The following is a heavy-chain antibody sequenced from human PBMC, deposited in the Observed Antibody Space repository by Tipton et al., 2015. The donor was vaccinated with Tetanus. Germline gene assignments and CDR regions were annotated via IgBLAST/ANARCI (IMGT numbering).Heavy chain of an antibody. CDR3: AGVTAQRTELYFEH. V-gene: IGHV4-59*02. J-gene: IGHJ1*01. Sequence: PSLTCTVSGDSVSGYYWSWIRQPPGKGLEWVGYVYYTGDTNYNPSLKSRVTISMDRSENQISLKMTSVTAADTAVYYCAGVTAQRTELYFEHWGQGTQVTVSS. CDR1: GDSVSGYY. CDR2: VYYTGDT. D-gene: IGHD2-8*02.